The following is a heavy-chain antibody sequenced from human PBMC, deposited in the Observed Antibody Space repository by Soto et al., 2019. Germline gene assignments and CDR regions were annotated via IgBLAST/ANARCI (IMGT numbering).Heavy chain of an antibody. J-gene: IGHJ6*02. Sequence: QVQLQESGPGLVKPSGTLSLTCAVSGGSISSSNWWSWVRQPPGKGLEWIGEIYHSGSTNYNPSLTSRVTISVDKSKNQFSLKLSSVTAADTAVYYCARVSIRWELLIYGMDVWGQGTTVTVSS. CDR1: GGSISSSNW. D-gene: IGHD1-26*01. CDR2: IYHSGST. CDR3: ARVSIRWELLIYGMDV. V-gene: IGHV4-4*02.